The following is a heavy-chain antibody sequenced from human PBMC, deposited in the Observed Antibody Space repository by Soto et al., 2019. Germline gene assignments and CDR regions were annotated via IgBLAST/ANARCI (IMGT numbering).Heavy chain of an antibody. CDR3: ARGRSSPGY. D-gene: IGHD3-16*02. CDR1: GGSVSSDLYY. CDR2: VYNTGST. Sequence: SETLSLTCTVSGGSVSSDLYYWTWIRQPPGKGLERVGRVYNTGSTIYNPSLKSRVTISIDSSKNQFSLKLSSVTAADTAVYYCARGRSSPGYWGQGTLVTVSS. J-gene: IGHJ4*02. V-gene: IGHV4-61*01.